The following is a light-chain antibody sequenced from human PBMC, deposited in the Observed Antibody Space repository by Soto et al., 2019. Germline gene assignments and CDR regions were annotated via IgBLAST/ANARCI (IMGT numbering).Light chain of an antibody. CDR3: QQYGSSPIT. J-gene: IGKJ5*01. Sequence: EIVLTQSPGTLSLSPGETATLSCSASQSVSSSYLAWYQQKPGQPPRLLIYGASSRATGIPDRFSGSGSGTDFTLTITRLEPEDFAVYYCQQYGSSPITFGQGTRLEIK. CDR2: GAS. CDR1: QSVSSSY. V-gene: IGKV3-20*01.